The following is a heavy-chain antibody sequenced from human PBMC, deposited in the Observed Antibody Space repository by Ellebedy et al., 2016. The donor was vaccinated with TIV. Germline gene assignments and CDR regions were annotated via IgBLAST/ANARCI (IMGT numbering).Heavy chain of an antibody. CDR1: GYSFTKSP. D-gene: IGHD6-13*01. Sequence: AASVKVSCKASGYSFTKSPMHWLRQAPGQRLEWMGWINADNGDTKYSQNFQGRVTFTRDTSASTAYMKLSSLRSEDTAMYYCARDLGSTSWYGDAFDIWGQGTMVTVSS. V-gene: IGHV1-3*01. CDR3: ARDLGSTSWYGDAFDI. CDR2: INADNGDT. J-gene: IGHJ3*02.